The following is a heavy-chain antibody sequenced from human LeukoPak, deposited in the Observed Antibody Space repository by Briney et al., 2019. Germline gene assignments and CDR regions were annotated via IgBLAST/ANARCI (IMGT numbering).Heavy chain of an antibody. CDR2: ISSSGSTI. Sequence: GGSLRLSCAASGFTFSSYTMNWVRRAPGKGLEWVPYISSSGSTIYYADSVKGRFTISRDNAKNSLYLQMNSLRAEDTAVYYCARDWSITMVRGVYYFDYWGQGTLVTVSS. D-gene: IGHD3-10*01. J-gene: IGHJ4*02. CDR3: ARDWSITMVRGVYYFDY. CDR1: GFTFSSYT. V-gene: IGHV3-48*04.